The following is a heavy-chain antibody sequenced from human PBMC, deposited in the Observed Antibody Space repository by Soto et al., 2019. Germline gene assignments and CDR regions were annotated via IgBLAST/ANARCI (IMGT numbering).Heavy chain of an antibody. V-gene: IGHV3-74*01. CDR1: GFSLRTTW. D-gene: IGHD3-10*01. J-gene: IGHJ4*02. CDR2: ITRGDSNT. Sequence: GGSLRLSCATCGFSLRTTWMHRVRQAPGKGLALVARITRGDSNTDYVDSVKGRFTISRDSAKNTLYLQMNSLTADDTAVYYCAREYYHSIDYWGRGTLVTVSS. CDR3: AREYYHSIDY.